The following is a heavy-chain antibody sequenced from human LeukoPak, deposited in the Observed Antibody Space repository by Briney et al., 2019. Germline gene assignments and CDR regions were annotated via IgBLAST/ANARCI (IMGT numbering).Heavy chain of an antibody. D-gene: IGHD2-21*02. V-gene: IGHV3-23*01. Sequence: GGSLRLSCVASGLNFSPYGMNWVRQAPGKGLEWVSGISGSGGSSSHADSVKGRFTISRDNSKNTLYLQMTSLRAEDTAVYYCAKDVTAEAPPSWFDYWGQGTPVTVSS. CDR3: AKDVTAEAPPSWFDY. CDR1: GLNFSPYG. CDR2: ISGSGGSS. J-gene: IGHJ4*02.